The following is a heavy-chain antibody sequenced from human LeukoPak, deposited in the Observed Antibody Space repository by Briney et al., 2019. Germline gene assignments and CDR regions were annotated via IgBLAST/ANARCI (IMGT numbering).Heavy chain of an antibody. CDR3: AKGPPYSSGWSYVQH. CDR2: INHSGST. V-gene: IGHV4-34*01. Sequence: SETLSLTCAVYGGSFSGYYWSWIRQPPGKGLEWIGEINHSGSTNYNPSLKSRVTISVDTSKNQFSLKLSSVTAADTAVYYCAKGPPYSSGWSYVQHWGQGTLVTVSS. CDR1: GGSFSGYY. D-gene: IGHD6-19*01. J-gene: IGHJ1*01.